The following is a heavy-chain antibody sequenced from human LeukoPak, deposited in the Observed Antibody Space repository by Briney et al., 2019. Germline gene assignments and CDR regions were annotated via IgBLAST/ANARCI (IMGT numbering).Heavy chain of an antibody. J-gene: IGHJ3*02. CDR2: ISASPYI. CDR1: GFTFSSYS. CDR3: ARGGLSMQRRDLFDI. D-gene: IGHD2/OR15-2a*01. Sequence: GGSLRLSRAASGFTFSSYSMNWARQAPGKGLEWVSSISASPYIYYADSVKDRFTISRDDSKNSLYLQMNSLRSEDTAVYYCARGGLSMQRRDLFDIWGQGTLVTVSS. V-gene: IGHV3-21*01.